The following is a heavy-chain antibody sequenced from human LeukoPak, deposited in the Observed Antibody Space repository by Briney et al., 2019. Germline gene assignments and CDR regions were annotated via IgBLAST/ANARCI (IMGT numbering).Heavy chain of an antibody. CDR3: ARDKSYFGSGNYHYFDS. Sequence: GGSLRLSCAASGSTFSSYEMNWVRQAPGKGLEWVSYISSSGSTIYYADSVKGRFTISRDNSKNTVYLQMNSLRPEDTALYYCARDKSYFGSGNYHYFDSWGQGALVIVSS. CDR2: ISSSGSTI. V-gene: IGHV3-48*03. CDR1: GSTFSSYE. J-gene: IGHJ4*02. D-gene: IGHD3-10*01.